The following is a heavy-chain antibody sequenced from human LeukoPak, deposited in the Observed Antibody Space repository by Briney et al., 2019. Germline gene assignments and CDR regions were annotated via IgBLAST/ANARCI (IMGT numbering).Heavy chain of an antibody. V-gene: IGHV3-49*04. CDR1: GFTFGDYA. Sequence: GGSLRLSCTASGFTFGDYAMSWVRQAPGKGLEWVGFIRSKAYGGTTEYAASVKGRFTISRDDSKSIAYLQMNSLKTEDTAVYYCTRGHILASSNWFDPWGQGTLVTVSS. CDR3: TRGHILASSNWFDP. CDR2: IRSKAYGGTT. D-gene: IGHD2-21*01. J-gene: IGHJ5*02.